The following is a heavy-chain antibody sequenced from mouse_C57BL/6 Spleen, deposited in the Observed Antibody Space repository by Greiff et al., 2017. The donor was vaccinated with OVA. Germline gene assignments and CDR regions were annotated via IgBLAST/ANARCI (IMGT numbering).Heavy chain of an antibody. J-gene: IGHJ1*03. CDR2: ISNGGGST. CDR1: GFTFSDYY. V-gene: IGHV5-12*01. Sequence: EVKLVESGGGLVQPGGSLKLSCAASGFTFSDYYMYWVRQTPEKRLEWVAYISNGGGSTYYPDTVKGRFTISRDNAKNTLYLQMSRLKSEDTAMYYCARQGAYYSNPWYFDVWGTGTTVTVSS. D-gene: IGHD2-5*01. CDR3: ARQGAYYSNPWYFDV.